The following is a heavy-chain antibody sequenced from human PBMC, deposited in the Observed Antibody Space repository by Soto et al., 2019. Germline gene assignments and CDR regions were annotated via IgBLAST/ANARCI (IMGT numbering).Heavy chain of an antibody. D-gene: IGHD3-9*01. V-gene: IGHV3-30*18. Sequence: GGSLRLSCAASGFTFSSYGMHWVRQAPGKGLEWVAVISYGGSNKYYADSVKGRFTISRDNSKNTLYLQMNSLRAEDTAVYYCAKVDLERFDAPKDAFDIWGQGTMVTVSS. CDR3: AKVDLERFDAPKDAFDI. CDR2: ISYGGSNK. J-gene: IGHJ3*02. CDR1: GFTFSSYG.